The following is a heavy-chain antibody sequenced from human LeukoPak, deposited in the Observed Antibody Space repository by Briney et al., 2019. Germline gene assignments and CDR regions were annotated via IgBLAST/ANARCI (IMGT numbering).Heavy chain of an antibody. J-gene: IGHJ3*02. D-gene: IGHD3-22*01. V-gene: IGHV1-69*04. Sequence: ASVKVSCKASGGTFSSYAISWVRQAPGQGLEWMGRIIPILGIANYAQKFQGRVTITADKSTSTAYMELSSLRSEDTAVYYCARGFYDSSGYANFFDAFDIWGQGTMVTVSS. CDR3: ARGFYDSSGYANFFDAFDI. CDR1: GGTFSSYA. CDR2: IIPILGIA.